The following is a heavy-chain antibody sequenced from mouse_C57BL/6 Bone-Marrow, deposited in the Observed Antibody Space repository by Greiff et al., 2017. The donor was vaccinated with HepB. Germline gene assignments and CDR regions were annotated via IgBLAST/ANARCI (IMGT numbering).Heavy chain of an antibody. CDR2: IRNKANGYTT. CDR3: ASPYGNPYYYAMDY. D-gene: IGHD2-1*01. Sequence: EVKVVESGGGLVQPGGSLSLSCAASGFTFTDYYMSWVRQPPGKALEWLGFIRNKANGYTTEYSASVKGRFTISRDNSQSILYLQMNALRAEDSATYYCASPYGNPYYYAMDYWGQGTSVTVSS. J-gene: IGHJ4*01. V-gene: IGHV7-3*01. CDR1: GFTFTDYY.